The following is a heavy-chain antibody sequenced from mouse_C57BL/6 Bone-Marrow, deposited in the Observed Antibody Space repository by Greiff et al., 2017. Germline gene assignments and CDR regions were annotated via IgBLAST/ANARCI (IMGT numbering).Heavy chain of an antibody. CDR1: GYTFTSYW. D-gene: IGHD4-1*01. Sequence: VQLQQSGAELVKPGASVKMSCKASGYTFTSYWITWVKQRPGQGLEWIGDIYPTSGRTNYNEKFKSKAILTVDTSSNTAYMQLSSLTSEDSAAFYCARSGPLGRSFDYWGQGTTLTVSS. CDR3: ARSGPLGRSFDY. J-gene: IGHJ2*01. CDR2: IYPTSGRT. V-gene: IGHV1-55*01.